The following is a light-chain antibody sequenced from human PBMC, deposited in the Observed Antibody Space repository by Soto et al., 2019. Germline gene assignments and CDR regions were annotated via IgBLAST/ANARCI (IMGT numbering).Light chain of an antibody. J-gene: IGKJ4*01. CDR3: QQRSNWPPLT. CDR2: DAS. V-gene: IGKV3-11*01. CDR1: QSVSSY. Sequence: IVLTQSPATLSLSPGERATLSCRASQSVSSYLAWYQQKPGQAPRLLIYDASNRATGIPARFNGSGSGTDFTLTISSLEPEDFAVYYCQQRSNWPPLTFGGGTKVEIK.